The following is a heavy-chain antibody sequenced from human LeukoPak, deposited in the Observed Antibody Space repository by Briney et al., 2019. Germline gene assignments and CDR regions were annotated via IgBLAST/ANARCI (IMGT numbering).Heavy chain of an antibody. Sequence: SETLSLTCTVSGGSISSSSYYWGWIRQPPGKGLEWIGSIYYSGSTYYNPSLKSRVTISVDTSKNQFSLKLSSVTAADTAVYYCARGGDYGGNPFDYWGQGTLVTVSS. CDR3: ARGGDYGGNPFDY. V-gene: IGHV4-39*07. D-gene: IGHD4-23*01. CDR2: IYYSGST. CDR1: GGSISSSSYY. J-gene: IGHJ4*02.